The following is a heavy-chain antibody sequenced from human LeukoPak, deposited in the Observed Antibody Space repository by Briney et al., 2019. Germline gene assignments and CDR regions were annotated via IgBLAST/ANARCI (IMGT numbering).Heavy chain of an antibody. Sequence: SETLSLTCTVSGGSISSYYWSWIRQPPGKGLEWIGEINHSGSTNYNPSLKSRVTISVDTSKNQFSLKLSSVTAADTAVYYCAGRLGYSYGYYYYGMDVWGQGTTVTVPS. J-gene: IGHJ6*02. D-gene: IGHD5-18*01. V-gene: IGHV4-34*01. CDR1: GGSISSYY. CDR2: INHSGST. CDR3: AGRLGYSYGYYYYGMDV.